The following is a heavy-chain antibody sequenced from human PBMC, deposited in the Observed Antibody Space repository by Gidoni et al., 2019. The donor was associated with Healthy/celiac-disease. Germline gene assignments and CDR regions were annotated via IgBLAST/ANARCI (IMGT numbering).Heavy chain of an antibody. J-gene: IGHJ5*02. Sequence: EVQLVESGGGLIQPGGSLRLSCAASGFTVSSNYMGWVRQAPGKGLAWVSVIYSGGSTYYADSVKGRFTISRDNSKNTLYFQRNSLRAEDTAVYYCARGAYDSSGYYSGWFDPWGQGTLVTVSS. CDR1: GFTVSSNY. CDR3: ARGAYDSSGYYSGWFDP. CDR2: IYSGGST. V-gene: IGHV3-53*01. D-gene: IGHD3-22*01.